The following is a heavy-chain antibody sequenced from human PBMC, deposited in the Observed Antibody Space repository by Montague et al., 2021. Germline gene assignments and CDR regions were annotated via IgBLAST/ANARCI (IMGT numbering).Heavy chain of an antibody. V-gene: IGHV4-39*07. CDR3: ARVFSSWYVGWFDP. Sequence: SETLSLTCTVSGASITSNIYYWGWIRQSPGKGLEWIGSIYYSGNSFYQPSLKSRITMAADTSKNQFSLKLSFVTAADTAIYYCARVFSSWYVGWFDPWGQGTLVTVSS. CDR2: IYYSGNS. CDR1: GASITSNIYY. D-gene: IGHD6-13*01. J-gene: IGHJ5*02.